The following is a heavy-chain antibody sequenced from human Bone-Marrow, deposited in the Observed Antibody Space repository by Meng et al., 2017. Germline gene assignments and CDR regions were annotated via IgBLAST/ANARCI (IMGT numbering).Heavy chain of an antibody. D-gene: IGHD4-11*01. CDR2: INHSGST. CDR3: ARGPTTMAHDFDY. J-gene: IGHJ4*02. V-gene: IGHV4-34*01. CDR1: GGSFSDYY. Sequence: QWQPTQWGEGLFNPLEPLPLTCFVSGGSFSDYYWSWIRQPPGKGLEWIGEINHSGSTNYNPSLESRATISVDTSQNNLSLKLSSVTAADSAVYYCARGPTTMAHDFDYWGQGTLVTVSS.